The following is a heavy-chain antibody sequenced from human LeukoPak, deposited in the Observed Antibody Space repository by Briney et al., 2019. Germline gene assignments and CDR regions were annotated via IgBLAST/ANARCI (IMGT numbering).Heavy chain of an antibody. D-gene: IGHD3-22*01. CDR3: AKPYYDSSGPYYFDY. CDR2: ISGSGGST. V-gene: IGHV3-23*01. J-gene: IGHJ4*02. CDR1: GFTFSSYS. Sequence: GGSLRLSCAASGFTFSSYSMNWVRQAPGKGLEWVSAISGSGGSTYYADSVKGRFTISRDNSKNTLYLQMNSLRAEDTAVYYCAKPYYDSSGPYYFDYWGQGTLVTVSS.